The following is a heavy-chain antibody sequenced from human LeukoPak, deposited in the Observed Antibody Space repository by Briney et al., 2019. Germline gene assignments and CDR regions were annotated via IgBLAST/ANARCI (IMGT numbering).Heavy chain of an antibody. J-gene: IGHJ4*02. D-gene: IGHD6-13*01. V-gene: IGHV4-39*01. CDR1: GGSISRSTYY. CDR3: ARRKDSSSSFDY. CDR2: IYDSGST. Sequence: PSETLSLTCTVSGGSISRSTYYWDWIRQPPGKGLEWIRSIYDSGSTYYNPSLKSRVTISVDTSKNQFSLGLSSVTAADTAVYYCARRKDSSSSFDYWGQGTLVTVSS.